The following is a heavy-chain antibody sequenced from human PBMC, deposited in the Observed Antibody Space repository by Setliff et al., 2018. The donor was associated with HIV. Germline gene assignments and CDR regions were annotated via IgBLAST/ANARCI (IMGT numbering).Heavy chain of an antibody. CDR1: GASIRGHY. D-gene: IGHD3-22*01. V-gene: IGHV4-59*11. CDR3: ARSLVPSGYYYGRHAFGN. Sequence: PSETLSLTCSVSGASIRGHYWSWIRQSPGKGLEWIGNIYYSGNTNYNPSFKSRVTISVDTSKNQFSLRVNSVTAADTAVYYCARSLVPSGYYYGRHAFGNWGQGTKVTVSS. CDR2: IYYSGNT. J-gene: IGHJ3*02.